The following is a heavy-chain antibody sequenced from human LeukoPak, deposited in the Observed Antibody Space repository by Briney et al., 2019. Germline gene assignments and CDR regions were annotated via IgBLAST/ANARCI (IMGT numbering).Heavy chain of an antibody. Sequence: PSETLSLTCTVSGYSISSGYYWGWIRQPPGKGLEWIGSIYYSGSTYYNPSLKSRVTISVDTSKNQFSLKLSSVTAADTAVYYCAREGLGNYYDSQPDYWGQGTLVTVSS. CDR3: AREGLGNYYDSQPDY. J-gene: IGHJ4*02. V-gene: IGHV4-38-2*02. CDR1: GYSISSGYY. D-gene: IGHD3-22*01. CDR2: IYYSGST.